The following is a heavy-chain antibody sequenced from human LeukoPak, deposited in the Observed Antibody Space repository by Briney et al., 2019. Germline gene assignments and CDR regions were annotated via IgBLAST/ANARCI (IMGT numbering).Heavy chain of an antibody. CDR2: INPSGGST. CDR3: ARDSTPYGMDV. V-gene: IGHV1-46*01. J-gene: IGHJ6*02. CDR1: GYTFTSYH. Sequence: ASVKVSCKASGYTFTSYHMHWVRQAPGQGLEWMGIINPSGGSTSYAQKFQGRVTMTRDTSTSTVYMELSSLRSEDTAVYYCARDSTPYGMDVWGQGTTVTVSS.